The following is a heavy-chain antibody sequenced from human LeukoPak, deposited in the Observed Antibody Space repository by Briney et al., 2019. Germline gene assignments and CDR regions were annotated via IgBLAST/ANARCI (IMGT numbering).Heavy chain of an antibody. CDR3: AKDQGALYYYDSSGYGVDI. CDR2: ISWNSGSI. V-gene: IGHV3-9*01. CDR1: GFTFDDYA. D-gene: IGHD3-22*01. Sequence: PGRSLRLSCAASGFTFDDYAMHWVRQAPGKGLEWVSGISWNSGSIGYADSVKGRFTISRDNAKNSLYLQMNSLRAEDTAVYYCAKDQGALYYYDSSGYGVDIWGQGTMVTVSS. J-gene: IGHJ3*02.